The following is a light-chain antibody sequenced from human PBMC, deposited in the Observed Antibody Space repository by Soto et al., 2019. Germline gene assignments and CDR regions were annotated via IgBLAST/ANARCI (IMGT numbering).Light chain of an antibody. CDR3: SSYTSSSTRV. V-gene: IGLV2-14*03. J-gene: IGLJ1*01. CDR1: SSDFGGYKY. CDR2: DIR. Sequence: QSALTQPASVSGSPGQSITISCTGTSSDFGGYKYVSWYQQHPGKAPKLMIYDIRNRPSGVSNRVSGYKSGNTASLTISGLLAEDEAIYYCSSYTSSSTRVFGTRTKVTLL.